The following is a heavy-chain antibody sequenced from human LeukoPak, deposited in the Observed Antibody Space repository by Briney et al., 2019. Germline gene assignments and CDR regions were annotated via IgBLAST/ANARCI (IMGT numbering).Heavy chain of an antibody. CDR1: GFTFSSYA. J-gene: IGHJ4*02. CDR3: ARSVGFLEWLSIDY. D-gene: IGHD3-3*01. CDR2: ISGSGGST. Sequence: GGSLRLSCAASGFTFSSYAVSWVRQAPGKGLEWVSAISGSGGSTYYADSVKGRFTISRDNSKNTLCLQMNSLRAEDTAVYYCARSVGFLEWLSIDYWGQGTLVTVSS. V-gene: IGHV3-23*01.